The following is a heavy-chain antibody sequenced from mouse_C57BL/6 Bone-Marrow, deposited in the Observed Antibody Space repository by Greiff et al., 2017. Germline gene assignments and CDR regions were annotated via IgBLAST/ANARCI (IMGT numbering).Heavy chain of an antibody. V-gene: IGHV2-2*01. CDR3: ARKENPLGTMDY. CDR2: IWSGGIT. CDR1: GFSLSSYG. J-gene: IGHJ4*01. Sequence: QVQLKESGPGLVQPSQSLSITCTVSGFSLSSYGVHWVRQSPGKGLEWLGVIWSGGITDYNAAFISRLTISRDISKSQVFFKMSSLHADDTAIYYCARKENPLGTMDYWGQGTSVTVSS.